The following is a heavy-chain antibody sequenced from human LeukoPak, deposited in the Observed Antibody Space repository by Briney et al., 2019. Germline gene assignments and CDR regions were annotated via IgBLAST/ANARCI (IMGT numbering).Heavy chain of an antibody. D-gene: IGHD3-9*01. CDR2: IYYSGST. J-gene: IGHJ4*02. Sequence: SETLSLTCTVSGGSISSGGYSWSWIRQHPGKGLEWIGYIYYSGSTYYNPSLKSRVTISVDTSKNQFSLKLSSVTAADTAVYYCARSGPEDYDILTGYHSFDYWGQGTLVTVSP. V-gene: IGHV4-31*03. CDR1: GGSISSGGYS. CDR3: ARSGPEDYDILTGYHSFDY.